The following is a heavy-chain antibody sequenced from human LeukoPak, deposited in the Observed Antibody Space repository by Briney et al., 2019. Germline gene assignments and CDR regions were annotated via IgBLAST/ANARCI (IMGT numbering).Heavy chain of an antibody. V-gene: IGHV3-23*01. CDR2: ISGSGGTT. CDR1: GFTFSSYA. D-gene: IGHD2-2*01. J-gene: IGHJ5*02. Sequence: GGSLRLSCAASGFTFSSYAMSWVRQAPGKGLEWVSGISGSGGTTYHADSVKGRFTISRDNSRNTLYLQMNSLRAEDTAVYYWAKEYCSNFTCCSRFDPWGQGTLVTVSS. CDR3: AKEYCSNFTCCSRFDP.